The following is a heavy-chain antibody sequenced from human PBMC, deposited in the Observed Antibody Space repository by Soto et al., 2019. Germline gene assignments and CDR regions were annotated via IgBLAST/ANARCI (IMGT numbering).Heavy chain of an antibody. CDR3: ATSPGWLGEDSGGLDV. Sequence: QLQLVQSGAEVKRPGASVRVSCKASGNTLTGHFLHWVRQARGQGLEWMGWLNSNSGGTKIAQKFQGRLAMTRDTSITTAYMELSRLRSDDTAVYYCATSPGWLGEDSGGLDVWGRGATVTVSS. D-gene: IGHD3-10*01. CDR1: GNTLTGHF. V-gene: IGHV1-2*02. J-gene: IGHJ6*02. CDR2: LNSNSGGT.